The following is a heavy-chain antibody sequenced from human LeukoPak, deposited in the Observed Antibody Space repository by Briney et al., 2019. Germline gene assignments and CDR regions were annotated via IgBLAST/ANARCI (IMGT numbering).Heavy chain of an antibody. CDR3: AKPVRHSFGEVIVIGDRVDAFDI. J-gene: IGHJ3*02. D-gene: IGHD3-16*02. CDR1: GFTFSSYA. V-gene: IGHV3-23*01. Sequence: GGSLRLSCAASGFTFSSYAMSWVRQAPGKGLEWVSAISGSGGSTYYADSVKGRFTISRDNSKNTLYLQMNSLRAEDTAVYYCAKPVRHSFGEVIVIGDRVDAFDIWGQGTMVTVSS. CDR2: ISGSGGST.